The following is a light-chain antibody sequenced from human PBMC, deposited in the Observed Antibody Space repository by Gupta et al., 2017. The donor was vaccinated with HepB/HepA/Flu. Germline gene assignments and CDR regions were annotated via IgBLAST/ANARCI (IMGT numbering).Light chain of an antibody. V-gene: IGKV3-15*01. CDR3: QQYNNWPPYT. J-gene: IGKJ2*01. CDR2: GAS. Sequence: EIVMTQSPATLSVSPGERATLSCRASQSVSSNLAWYKQKPGQAPRLLIYGASTRDTGIQARFSGSGYGKEFPITISSRQSEDFAVYYCQQYNNWPPYTFGQGTKLEIK. CDR1: QSVSSN.